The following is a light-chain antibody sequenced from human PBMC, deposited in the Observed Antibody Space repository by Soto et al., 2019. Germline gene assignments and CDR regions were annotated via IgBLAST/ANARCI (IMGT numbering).Light chain of an antibody. Sequence: EIVLTQSPATLSLSPGERATLSCGASQSVSSSYLAWYQQTPGQAPRLLIYGASSRATGVPNRISGSGSGTDFTLTISSLESEDFAVYYCQRYNSSPWTFGQGTKVDIK. CDR2: GAS. CDR3: QRYNSSPWT. V-gene: IGKV3-20*01. J-gene: IGKJ1*01. CDR1: QSVSSSY.